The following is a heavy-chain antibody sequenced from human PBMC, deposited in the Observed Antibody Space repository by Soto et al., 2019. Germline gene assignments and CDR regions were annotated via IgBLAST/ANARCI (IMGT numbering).Heavy chain of an antibody. CDR3: ARDDGFTTLSLDV. J-gene: IGHJ6*02. Sequence: QVQLVESGGGVVQPGRSLRLSCAASGFTFSSYAMHWVRQAPGKGLEWVAVISYDGSNKYYADSVKGRFTISRDNSKNTLYLQMNSLRAEDTAVYYCARDDGFTTLSLDVWGQGTTVTVSS. CDR2: ISYDGSNK. V-gene: IGHV3-30-3*01. CDR1: GFTFSSYA. D-gene: IGHD3-9*01.